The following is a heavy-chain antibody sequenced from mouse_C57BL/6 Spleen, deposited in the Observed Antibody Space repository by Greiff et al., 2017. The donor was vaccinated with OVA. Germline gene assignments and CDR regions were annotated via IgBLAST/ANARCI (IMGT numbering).Heavy chain of an antibody. Sequence: EVQRVKSGAGLVKPGGSLKLSCAASGFTFSSYAMSWVRQTPEKRLEWVAYISSGGDYIYYADTVKGRFTISRDNARNTLYLQMSSLKSEDTAMYDCTRDPFYPMDYWGQGTSVTVSS. CDR2: ISSGGDYI. D-gene: IGHD2-1*01. V-gene: IGHV5-9-1*02. J-gene: IGHJ4*01. CDR1: GFTFSSYA. CDR3: TRDPFYPMDY.